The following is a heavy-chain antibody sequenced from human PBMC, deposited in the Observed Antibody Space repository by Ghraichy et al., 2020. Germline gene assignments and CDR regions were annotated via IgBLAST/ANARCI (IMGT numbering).Heavy chain of an antibody. CDR3: AVADSGSYHLYGMDV. CDR2: IMPILGST. CDR1: GGTLSNYA. V-gene: IGHV1-69*13. D-gene: IGHD1-26*01. J-gene: IGHJ6*02. Sequence: SVKVSCKASGGTLSNYAISWVRQAPGQGLEWMGAIMPILGSTHYTQKFRGRVTITADGSTSTAYMELSSLRSDDTAVYYCAVADSGSYHLYGMDVWGQGTTVTVSS.